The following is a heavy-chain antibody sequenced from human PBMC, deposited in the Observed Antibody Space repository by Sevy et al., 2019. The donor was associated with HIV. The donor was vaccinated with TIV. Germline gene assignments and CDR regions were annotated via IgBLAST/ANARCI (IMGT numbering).Heavy chain of an antibody. D-gene: IGHD5-12*01. CDR2: INRDGSEK. CDR1: GFTFSDYW. J-gene: IGHJ4*02. V-gene: IGHV3-7*01. Sequence: GGSLRLSCEASGFTFSDYWMTWVRQAPGKGLEWVASINRDGSEKYYIDSVKGRFINSRHNINNSLFLQMNTLRVEDTAVYYCLRGGGGYWCQEILVTVSS. CDR3: LRGGGGY.